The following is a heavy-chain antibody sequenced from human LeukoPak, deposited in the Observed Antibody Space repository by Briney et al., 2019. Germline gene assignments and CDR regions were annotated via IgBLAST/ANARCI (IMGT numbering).Heavy chain of an antibody. CDR2: INHSGST. CDR3: ARRRVGTHFDY. D-gene: IGHD1-14*01. V-gene: IGHV4-34*01. Sequence: SETLSLTCAVYGGSFSGYYWSWIRQPPGKGLEWIGEINHSGSTNYNPSLKSRVTISVDTSKNQFSLKLSSVTAADTAVYYCARRRVGTHFDYWGQGTLVTVSS. J-gene: IGHJ4*02. CDR1: GGSFSGYY.